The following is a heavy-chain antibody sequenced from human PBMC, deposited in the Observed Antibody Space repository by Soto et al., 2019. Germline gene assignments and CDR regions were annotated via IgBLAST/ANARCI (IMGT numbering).Heavy chain of an antibody. CDR2: INHSGST. Sequence: SETLSLTCAVYGGSFSGYYWSWIRQPPGKGLEWIGEINHSGSTNYNPSLKSRVTISVDTSKNQFSLKLSSVTAADTAVYYCARAAGGLTTIFGVVSKHGDYYYYMDVWGKGTTVTVSS. CDR3: ARAAGGLTTIFGVVSKHGDYYYYMDV. D-gene: IGHD3-3*01. CDR1: GGSFSGYY. V-gene: IGHV4-34*01. J-gene: IGHJ6*03.